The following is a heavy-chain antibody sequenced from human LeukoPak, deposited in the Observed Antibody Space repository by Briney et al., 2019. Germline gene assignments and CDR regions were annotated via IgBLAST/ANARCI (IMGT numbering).Heavy chain of an antibody. V-gene: IGHV1-2*02. J-gene: IGHJ6*02. CDR2: INPNSGGT. CDR1: GYTFTGYY. Sequence: ASVKVSCKASGYTFTGYYMHWVRQAPGQGLEWMGWINPNSGGTNYAQKFQGRVTMTRDTSISTAYMELSRLRSDDTAVYYCARGSSSWGNYGMDVWGQGTTVTVSS. D-gene: IGHD6-13*01. CDR3: ARGSSSWGNYGMDV.